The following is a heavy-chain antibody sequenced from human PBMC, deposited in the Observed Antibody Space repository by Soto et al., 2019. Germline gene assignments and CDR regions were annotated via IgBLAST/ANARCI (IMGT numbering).Heavy chain of an antibody. J-gene: IGHJ4*02. CDR1: GGSISSYY. CDR3: ARSDGRY. Sequence: PSETLSVTCTLCGGSISSYYWSWIRQPPGKGLEWIGYIYYSGSTNYNPSLKSRVTISVDTSKNQFSLKLSSVTAADTAVYYCARSDGRYWGQGTLVTVSS. CDR2: IYYSGST. V-gene: IGHV4-59*01.